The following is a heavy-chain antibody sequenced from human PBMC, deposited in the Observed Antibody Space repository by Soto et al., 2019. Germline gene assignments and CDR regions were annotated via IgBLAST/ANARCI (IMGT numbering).Heavy chain of an antibody. J-gene: IGHJ6*02. CDR1: GYTFTTYG. V-gene: IGHV1-18*01. CDR3: TREGSAPYYYYGMDA. Sequence: QVQLEQSAPEVKKPGASVKVSCKASGYTFTTYGISWVRQAPGQGLEWMGWINTHNGNTKYAQNLQGRVIMTADTSTSTADMELRSLRSADTAVYYCTREGSAPYYYYGMDAWGQGTTVTVSS. CDR2: INTHNGNT. D-gene: IGHD3-10*01.